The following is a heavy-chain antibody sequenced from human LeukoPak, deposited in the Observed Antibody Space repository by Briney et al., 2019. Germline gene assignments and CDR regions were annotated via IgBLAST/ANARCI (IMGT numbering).Heavy chain of an antibody. CDR1: GFTFSSYG. D-gene: IGHD3-10*01. V-gene: IGHV3-23*01. CDR3: ARSLRVRGVPDYMDV. J-gene: IGHJ6*03. CDR2: ISGSGGST. Sequence: GGTLRLSCAASGFTFSSYGMSWVRQAPGKGLEWVSAISGSGGSTYYADSVKGRFTISRDNAKNSLYLQMNRLRAEDTAVYYCARSLRVRGVPDYMDVWGKGTTVIISS.